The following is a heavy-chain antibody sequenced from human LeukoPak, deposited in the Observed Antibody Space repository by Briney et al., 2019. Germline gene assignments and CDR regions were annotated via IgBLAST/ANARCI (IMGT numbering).Heavy chain of an antibody. CDR3: ATYYYGSGSSTKVDY. Sequence: GGSLRLSCAASGFTVSSNYMSWVRQAPGKGLEWVSVIYSGGSTYYADSVKGRFTISRDNSKNTLYLQMNSLRAEDTAVYYCATYYYGSGSSTKVDYWGQGTLVTVSS. J-gene: IGHJ4*02. V-gene: IGHV3-66*01. CDR2: IYSGGST. D-gene: IGHD3-10*01. CDR1: GFTVSSNY.